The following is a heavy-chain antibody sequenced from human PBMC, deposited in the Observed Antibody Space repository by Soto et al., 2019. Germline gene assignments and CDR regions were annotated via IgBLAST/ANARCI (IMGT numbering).Heavy chain of an antibody. Sequence: ASVKVCCKSPGYIFITYGISWVRQAPGQGLEWMGWISTYNGNTNYAQKVQGRVTMTTDTSTSTAYMELRSLRAEDTAVYSCARLVERQCLNYWGQGTLVTVSS. CDR3: ARLVERQCLNY. D-gene: IGHD2-15*01. CDR2: ISTYNGNT. V-gene: IGHV1-18*01. J-gene: IGHJ4*02. CDR1: GYIFITYG.